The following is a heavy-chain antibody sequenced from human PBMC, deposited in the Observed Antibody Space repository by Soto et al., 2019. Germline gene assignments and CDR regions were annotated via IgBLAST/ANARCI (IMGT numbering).Heavy chain of an antibody. CDR1: GSSFIIMA. CDR3: ARVPRYTSDIVEVPAVMYEEWFDP. J-gene: IGHJ5*02. Sequence: QVHFLQRGPEVRSLGPPGRFPANLSGSSFIIMAYLGGCRPPDQALSGWDGSPVGMGKTKYPQSLQGRVTITRDTSASTVYMELSGLTSEDTAVYYCARVPRYTSDIVEVPAVMYEEWFDPWGQGTLVTVSS. D-gene: IGHD2-2*01. CDR2: SPVGMGKT. V-gene: IGHV1-3*01.